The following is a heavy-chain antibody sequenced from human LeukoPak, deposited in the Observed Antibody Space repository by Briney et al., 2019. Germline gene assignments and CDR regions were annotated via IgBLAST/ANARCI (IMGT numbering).Heavy chain of an antibody. CDR3: ARLNSSGSNTGDWFDP. D-gene: IGHD3-22*01. CDR1: EYSFTSYW. J-gene: IGHJ5*02. CDR2: IYPGDSHT. Sequence: GESLKISCKGSEYSFTSYWIGWVRQMPGKGLEWMGIIYPGDSHTRYSPSFQGQVTISADKSISTAYLQWSSLKASDTAMYYCARLNSSGSNTGDWFDPWGQGTLVTVSS. V-gene: IGHV5-51*01.